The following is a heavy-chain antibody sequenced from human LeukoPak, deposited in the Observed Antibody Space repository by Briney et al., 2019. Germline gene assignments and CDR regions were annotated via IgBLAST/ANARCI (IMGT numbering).Heavy chain of an antibody. V-gene: IGHV4-39*07. Sequence: PSETLSLTCTVSGGSISSSSYYWGWIRQPPGKGLEWIGSIYYSGSTYYNPSLKSRVTISVDTSKNQFSLKLSSVTAADTAVYYCASSPGYSSGLFADYWGQGTLVTVSS. D-gene: IGHD6-19*01. CDR2: IYYSGST. CDR3: ASSPGYSSGLFADY. J-gene: IGHJ4*02. CDR1: GGSISSSSYY.